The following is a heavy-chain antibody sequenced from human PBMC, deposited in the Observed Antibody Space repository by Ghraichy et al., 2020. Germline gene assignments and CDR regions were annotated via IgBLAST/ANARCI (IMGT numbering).Heavy chain of an antibody. CDR2: INHSGST. CDR1: GGSFSGYY. CDR3: ARGMDYYGSGRVGP. V-gene: IGHV4-34*01. J-gene: IGHJ5*02. Sequence: ESLNISCAVYGGSFSGYYWSWIRQPPGKGLEWIGEINHSGSTNYNPSLKSRVTISVDTSKNQFSLKLSSVTAADTAVYYCARGMDYYGSGRVGPWGQGTLVTVSS. D-gene: IGHD3-10*01.